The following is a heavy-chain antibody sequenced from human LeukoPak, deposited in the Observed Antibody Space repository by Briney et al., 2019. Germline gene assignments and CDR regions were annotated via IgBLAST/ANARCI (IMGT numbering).Heavy chain of an antibody. J-gene: IGHJ6*02. CDR3: ARDSVLEYQLLLYYYYGMDV. Sequence: ASVKVSCKASGYTFTGYGISWVRQAPGQGLEWMGWISPNIGNTNYAQKLQGRVTMTTDTSTSTAYMELRSLRSDDTAVYYCARDSVLEYQLLLYYYYGMDVWGQGTTVTVSS. D-gene: IGHD2-2*01. CDR2: ISPNIGNT. V-gene: IGHV1-18*01. CDR1: GYTFTGYG.